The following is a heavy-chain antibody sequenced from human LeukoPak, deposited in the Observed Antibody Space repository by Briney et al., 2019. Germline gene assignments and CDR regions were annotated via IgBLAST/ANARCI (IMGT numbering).Heavy chain of an antibody. J-gene: IGHJ4*02. Sequence: SETLSLTCTVSGGSISSSSYYWGWIRQPPGEGLEWIGSIYYSGSTYYNPSLKSRVTISVDTSKNQFSLKLSSVTAADTAVYYCASTSTYYDFWSGQPYYFDYWGQGTLVTVSS. D-gene: IGHD3-3*01. CDR3: ASTSTYYDFWSGQPYYFDY. V-gene: IGHV4-39*01. CDR1: GGSISSSSYY. CDR2: IYYSGST.